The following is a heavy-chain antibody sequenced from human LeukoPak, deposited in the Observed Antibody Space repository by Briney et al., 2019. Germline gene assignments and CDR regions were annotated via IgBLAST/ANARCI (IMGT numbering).Heavy chain of an antibody. J-gene: IGHJ4*02. Sequence: GGSLRLSCAASGFIFSSYAMHWVRQAPGKGLEWVAFIRFDGNSKYYADSVKGRFTISRDNSKNTLYLQMNSLRAEDTAVYYCAKSGYGDYTFDYWGQGTLVTVSS. V-gene: IGHV3-30*02. CDR3: AKSGYGDYTFDY. CDR1: GFIFSSYA. CDR2: IRFDGNSK. D-gene: IGHD4-17*01.